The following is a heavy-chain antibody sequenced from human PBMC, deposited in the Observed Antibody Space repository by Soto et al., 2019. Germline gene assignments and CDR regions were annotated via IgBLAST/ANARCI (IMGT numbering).Heavy chain of an antibody. D-gene: IGHD5-18*01. J-gene: IGHJ4*02. CDR1: RGTFNRYA. Sequence: QVQLVQSGAEVKKPGSSVKVSCLASRGTFNRYAINWVRQAPGHGLEWLGALVPQFGTPNYAQKFQDRATIVADESTNTTSMELRGLTSDDPAVYYCARQNRDTPMVPFDVWGQGTLVTVSS. CDR2: LVPQFGTP. CDR3: ARQNRDTPMVPFDV. V-gene: IGHV1-69*01.